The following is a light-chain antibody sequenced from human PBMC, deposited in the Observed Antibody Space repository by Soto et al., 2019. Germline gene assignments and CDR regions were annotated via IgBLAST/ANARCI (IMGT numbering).Light chain of an antibody. CDR3: QQYNNWPFVT. V-gene: IGKV3-15*01. J-gene: IGKJ5*01. CDR1: QSVDSN. CDR2: GTS. Sequence: EVVMTQYPATLSVSPGERATLSCRASQSVDSNLAWYQHKPGQAPRLLIFGTSTRATGIPARFSGSGSGTLFTLTISSLQSEDFAIYYCQQYNNWPFVTFGQGTRLEI.